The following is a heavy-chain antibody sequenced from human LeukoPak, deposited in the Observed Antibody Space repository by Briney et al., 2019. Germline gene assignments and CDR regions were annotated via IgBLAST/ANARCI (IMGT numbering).Heavy chain of an antibody. D-gene: IGHD4-17*01. V-gene: IGHV1-8*01. J-gene: IGHJ5*02. CDR2: MNPNSGNT. CDR1: GYTFTSYD. CDR3: ATKGTDDYGDYGWFDP. Sequence: ASVKVSCKASGYTFTSYDINWVRQATGQGLAWMGWMNPNSGNTGYAQKFQGRVTMTKNTSISTAYMELSSLRSEDTAVYYCATKGTDDYGDYGWFDPWGQGTLVTVSS.